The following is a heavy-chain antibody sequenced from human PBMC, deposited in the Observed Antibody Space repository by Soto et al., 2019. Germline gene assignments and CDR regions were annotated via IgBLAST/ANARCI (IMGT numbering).Heavy chain of an antibody. J-gene: IGHJ4*02. CDR2: ISYDGTNK. CDR1: GFTFRNFG. D-gene: IGHD2-21*02. CDR3: AKAVPPFVVVTASDY. Sequence: GGSLRLSCAASGFTFRNFGMHWVRQAPGKGLEWVAVISYDGTNKYYADSVKGRFTISRDNSKNTLYLQINSLRAEDTAVYYCAKAVPPFVVVTASDYWGQGTLVTAPQ. V-gene: IGHV3-30*18.